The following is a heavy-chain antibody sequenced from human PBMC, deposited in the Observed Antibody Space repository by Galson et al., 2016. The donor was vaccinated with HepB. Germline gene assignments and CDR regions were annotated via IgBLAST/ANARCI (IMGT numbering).Heavy chain of an antibody. J-gene: IGHJ4*02. CDR2: IWFDGSEE. Sequence: SLRLSCAASGFTFSLFGMHWVRQAPGKGLEWVSVIWFDGSEEYYAEPVKGRFTVSRDNSKNTVYLQMNSLRPEDTAIYYCVREADEYDYRGFDYWGQGTLVTVSS. V-gene: IGHV3-33*01. CDR3: VREADEYDYRGFDY. D-gene: IGHD5-12*01. CDR1: GFTFSLFG.